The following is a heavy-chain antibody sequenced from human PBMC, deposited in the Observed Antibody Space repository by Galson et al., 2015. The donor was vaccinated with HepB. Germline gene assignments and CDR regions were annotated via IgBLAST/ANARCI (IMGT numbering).Heavy chain of an antibody. V-gene: IGHV1-69*10. CDR2: IIPIFGIA. CDR3: ARERGNGDYEGSEDY. J-gene: IGHJ4*02. Sequence: SVKVSCKASGGTFSSYAISWVRQAPGQGLEWMGGIIPIFGIANYAQKFQGRVTITADKSTSTAYMELSSLRSEDTAVYYCARERGNGDYEGSEDYWGQGTLVTVSS. CDR1: GGTFSSYA. D-gene: IGHD4-17*01.